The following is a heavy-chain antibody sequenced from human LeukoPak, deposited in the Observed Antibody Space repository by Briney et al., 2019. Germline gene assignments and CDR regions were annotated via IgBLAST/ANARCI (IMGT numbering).Heavy chain of an antibody. J-gene: IGHJ5*02. CDR1: GGSISSSSHY. CDR3: VRWQSGSMFHPP. CDR2: IYYSRTT. V-gene: IGHV4-39*01. D-gene: IGHD3-10*02. Sequence: SETLSLTCTVYGGSISSSSHYWGWIRQPPGKGLEWIGSIYYSRTTAYNPSLKSRVTISVDTSKNQFSLKLSSVTAADTAVYYCVRWQSGSMFHPPWGQGTLVTVSS.